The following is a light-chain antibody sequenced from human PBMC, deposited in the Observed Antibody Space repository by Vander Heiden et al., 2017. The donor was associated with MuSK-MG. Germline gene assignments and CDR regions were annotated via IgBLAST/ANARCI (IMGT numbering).Light chain of an antibody. Sequence: EIVLTQSPATLSLSPGERATLSCRASQSVSSYLAWYQQKPGQAPRLLIYDASNRATGIPARFSGSGSGTDFTLTISSLEPEDFEVYYCQQRSNWPYTFGQGTLLEIK. CDR2: DAS. J-gene: IGKJ5*01. CDR1: QSVSSY. V-gene: IGKV3-11*01. CDR3: QQRSNWPYT.